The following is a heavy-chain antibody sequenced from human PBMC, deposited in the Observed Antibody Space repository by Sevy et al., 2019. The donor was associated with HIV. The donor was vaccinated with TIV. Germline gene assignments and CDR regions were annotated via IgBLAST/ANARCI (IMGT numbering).Heavy chain of an antibody. Sequence: GGSLRLSCAASGFTFSSYWMHWVRQAPGKGLVWVSRINSDGSSTNFADSVKGRFTMSRDNAKNTLYLQMNSLRAEDTAVYYCARDGVDDTSGYYLGAAFDIWGQGTMVTVSS. J-gene: IGHJ3*02. CDR1: GFTFSSYW. CDR3: ARDGVDDTSGYYLGAAFDI. V-gene: IGHV3-74*01. D-gene: IGHD3-22*01. CDR2: INSDGSST.